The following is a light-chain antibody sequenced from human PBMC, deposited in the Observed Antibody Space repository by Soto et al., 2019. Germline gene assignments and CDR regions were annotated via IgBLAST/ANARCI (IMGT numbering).Light chain of an antibody. V-gene: IGLV3-25*03. CDR3: QSSDNSNSYVV. Sequence: SYELTQPPSVSVSPGQTASINCSGDALPKKYAYWYQQKPGQAPVLVMYKDTVRSSGIPERFSASSSWTTVTLTISGVQAEDEADYYCQSSDNSNSYVVFGGGTKLTVL. CDR2: KDT. J-gene: IGLJ2*01. CDR1: ALPKKY.